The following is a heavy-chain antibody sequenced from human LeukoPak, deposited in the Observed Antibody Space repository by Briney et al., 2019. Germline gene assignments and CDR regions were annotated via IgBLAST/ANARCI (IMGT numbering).Heavy chain of an antibody. Sequence: GGSLRLSCVASGFTFSSHHMNWVRQTPGKGLESVATIKPDGSEKYYVDSVKGRFTISRDNAKSSLYLQMNSLGAEDTSVYFCARMSSYCDYWGQGTLVTVSS. CDR3: ARMSSYCDY. CDR2: IKPDGSEK. J-gene: IGHJ4*02. D-gene: IGHD2-2*01. CDR1: GFTFSSHH. V-gene: IGHV3-7*01.